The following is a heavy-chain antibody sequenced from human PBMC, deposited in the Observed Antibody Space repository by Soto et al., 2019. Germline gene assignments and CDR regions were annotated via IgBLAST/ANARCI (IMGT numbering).Heavy chain of an antibody. D-gene: IGHD3-9*01. V-gene: IGHV3-30*18. CDR2: ISYDGSNK. CDR3: AKGERYFRY. CDR1: GFTFSSYG. J-gene: IGHJ4*02. Sequence: GGSLRLSCAASGFTFSSYGMHWVRQAPGKGLEWVAVISYDGSNKYYADSVKGRFTISRDNSKNTLYLQMNSLRAEDTAVYYCAKGERYFRYWGQGTLVTVSS.